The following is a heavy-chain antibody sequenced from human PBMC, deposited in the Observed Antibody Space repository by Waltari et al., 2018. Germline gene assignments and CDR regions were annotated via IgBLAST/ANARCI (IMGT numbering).Heavy chain of an antibody. Sequence: VQLLESGGGLVQSGGSLRLYCADSGFTFRSAALNWVRQAPGKGVEWVSVSSGSGGSTDYADSVKGRFTISRDNSKNTLYLQMNNLRVEDTAVYYCASSLYGDYTQIWGRVFDYWGQGTLVTVSS. V-gene: IGHV3-23*01. CDR1: GFTFRSAA. CDR3: ASSLYGDYTQIWGRVFDY. D-gene: IGHD4-17*01. CDR2: SSGSGGST. J-gene: IGHJ4*02.